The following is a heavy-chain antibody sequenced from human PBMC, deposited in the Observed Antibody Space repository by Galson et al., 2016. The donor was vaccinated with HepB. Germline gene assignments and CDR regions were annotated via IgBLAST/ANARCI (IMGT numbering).Heavy chain of an antibody. D-gene: IGHD2-2*01. CDR2: ISRGGDST. V-gene: IGHV3-23*01. J-gene: IGHJ6*04. CDR1: GFTFNNYG. Sequence: SLRLSCAASGFTFNNYGMTWVRQAPGKGLEVVSSISRGGDSTDYADSVEGRFIISRDNTKNTLSLQMNSLRAEDTAVYYCVQGSTAPAVWGKGTTVTVSS. CDR3: VQGSTAPAV.